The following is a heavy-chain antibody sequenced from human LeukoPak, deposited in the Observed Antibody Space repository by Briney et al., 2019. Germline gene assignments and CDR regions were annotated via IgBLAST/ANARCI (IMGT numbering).Heavy chain of an antibody. CDR2: INHSGST. CDR1: GGSFSGYY. J-gene: IGHJ4*02. CDR3: ARDRTIFGVVMPAFDY. Sequence: SETLSLTCAVYGGSFSGYYWSWIRQPPGKGLEWIGEINHSGSTNYNPSLKSRVTISVDTSKNQFSLRLTSVTAADTAVYYCARDRTIFGVVMPAFDYWGQGTLVTVSP. D-gene: IGHD3-3*01. V-gene: IGHV4-34*01.